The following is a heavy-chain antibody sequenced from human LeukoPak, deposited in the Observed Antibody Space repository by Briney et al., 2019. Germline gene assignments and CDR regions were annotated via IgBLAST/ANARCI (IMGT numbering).Heavy chain of an antibody. J-gene: IGHJ3*02. D-gene: IGHD1/OR15-1a*01. CDR1: GGSITSNF. CDR2: THYSDHT. CDR3: ARDRRREQLHAFDI. V-gene: IGHV4-59*01. Sequence: SETLSLTCTVSGGSITSNFWSWIRQPPGQGLQWVADTHYSDHTNYNPSLKSRVTISVDTSKNQLSLMLSSVSAADTAVYYCARDRRREQLHAFDIWGQGTMVTVSS.